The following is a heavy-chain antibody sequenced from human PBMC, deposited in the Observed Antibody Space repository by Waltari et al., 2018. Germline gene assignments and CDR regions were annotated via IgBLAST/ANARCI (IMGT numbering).Heavy chain of an antibody. CDR1: GGSITXYY. Sequence: HVQLXESGPGLVKPAETLSLTXTVSGGSITXYYWSWXRQPPGRGLEWIGYVYYSGNTKYNASXESRVTMSVDTSXNQXSLXXXAXTSADTAVXXCARXTVGYCISTGXLNYFDPXGQGTLVTVXS. J-gene: IGHJ5*02. CDR2: VYYSGNT. V-gene: IGHV4-59*01. CDR3: ARXTVGYCISTGXLNYFDP. D-gene: IGHD2-2*01.